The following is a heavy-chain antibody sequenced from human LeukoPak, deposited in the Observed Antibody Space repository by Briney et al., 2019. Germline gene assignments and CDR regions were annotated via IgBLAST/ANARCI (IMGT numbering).Heavy chain of an antibody. J-gene: IGHJ4*02. D-gene: IGHD3-10*01. CDR1: GFNFNSYW. CDR2: MKQDGSEI. CDR3: ARARYGSGGYFFDF. V-gene: IGHV3-7*04. Sequence: PGGSLRLSCAASGFNFNSYWMSWVRQAPGKGLECVANMKQDGSEIYFVDSVKGRFTISRDNAKSSLYLQMNSLRGEDTAVYYCARARYGSGGYFFDFWGQGTLVTVSS.